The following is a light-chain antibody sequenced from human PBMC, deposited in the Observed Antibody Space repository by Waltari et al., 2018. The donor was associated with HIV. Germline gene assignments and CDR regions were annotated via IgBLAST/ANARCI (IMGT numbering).Light chain of an antibody. Sequence: IVLTQSPGTLSLSPGERATLSCRASQSISSSFLVWYQQKPGRAPRLLTYGASSRAAGIPDRFSGRGSGTNVTLTISRLEPEDCAVYYCQQCGTSPRSFGQGTKLEI. CDR1: QSISSSF. CDR2: GAS. V-gene: IGKV3-20*01. CDR3: QQCGTSPRS. J-gene: IGKJ2*03.